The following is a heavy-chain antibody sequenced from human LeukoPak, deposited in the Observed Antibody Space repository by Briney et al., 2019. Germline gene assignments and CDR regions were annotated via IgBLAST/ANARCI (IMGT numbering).Heavy chain of an antibody. V-gene: IGHV1-2*02. CDR1: GYTFTGYY. J-gene: IGHJ6*02. CDR3: ARLNYYDSSGYYKSDYYYGMDV. CDR2: INPNSGGT. D-gene: IGHD3-22*01. Sequence: ASVKVSCKASGYTFTGYYMHWVRQAPGQGLVWMGWINPNSGGTNYAQKFQGRVTMTRDTSISTAYMELSRLRSDDTAVYYCARLNYYDSSGYYKSDYYYGMDVWGQGTTVTVSS.